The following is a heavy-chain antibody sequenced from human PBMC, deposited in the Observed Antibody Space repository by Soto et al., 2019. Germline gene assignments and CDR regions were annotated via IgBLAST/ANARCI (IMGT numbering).Heavy chain of an antibody. CDR1: GFSLSTSGVG. CDR2: IYWDDDK. J-gene: IGHJ5*02. Sequence: QITLKESGPTLVKPTQTLTLTCTFSGFSLSTSGVGVGWIRQPPGKALELLALIYWDDDKRYSPSLKSRRTITKETSKNQVVLTMTNMDPVDTAKYYCAHAEDLPPYNWFAPWGQGTLVTVSS. D-gene: IGHD2-15*01. V-gene: IGHV2-5*02. CDR3: AHAEDLPPYNWFAP.